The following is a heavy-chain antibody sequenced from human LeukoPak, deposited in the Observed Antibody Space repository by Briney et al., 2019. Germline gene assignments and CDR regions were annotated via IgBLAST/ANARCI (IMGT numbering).Heavy chain of an antibody. V-gene: IGHV3-73*01. D-gene: IGHD3-10*01. J-gene: IGHJ6*02. CDR1: GFTFSGSA. Sequence: PGGSLRLSCAASGFTFSGSAMHWVRQASGKGLEWVGRIRSKANSYATAYGASVKGRFTISRDDSKNTAYLQMNSLRAEDTAVYYCAKDLEYLNYESGHGGGMDVWGQGTTVTVSS. CDR3: AKDLEYLNYESGHGGGMDV. CDR2: IRSKANSYAT.